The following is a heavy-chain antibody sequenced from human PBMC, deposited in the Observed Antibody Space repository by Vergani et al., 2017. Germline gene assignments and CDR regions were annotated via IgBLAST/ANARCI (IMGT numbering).Heavy chain of an antibody. Sequence: QVQLQESGPGLVKPSQTLSLTCTVSGGSISSGSYYWSWIRQPPGKGLEWIGYIYYSGSTNYNPSLKSRVTISVDTSKNQFSLKLSSVTAADTAVYYCARVERGYCSGGSCYHYFDYWGQGTLVTVSS. J-gene: IGHJ4*02. CDR3: ARVERGYCSGGSCYHYFDY. CDR2: IYYSGST. V-gene: IGHV4-61*01. D-gene: IGHD2-15*01. CDR1: GGSISSGSYY.